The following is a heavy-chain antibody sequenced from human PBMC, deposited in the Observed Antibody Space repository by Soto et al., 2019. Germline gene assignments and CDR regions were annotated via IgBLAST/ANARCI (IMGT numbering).Heavy chain of an antibody. V-gene: IGHV3-30*18. J-gene: IGHJ6*02. CDR3: AKEGCSGGSCYPPSEMEV. D-gene: IGHD2-15*01. CDR2: ISYDGSNK. CDR1: GFTFSSYG. Sequence: PGGSLRLSCAASGFTFSSYGMHWVRQAPGKGLEWVAVISYDGSNKYYADSVKGRFTISRDNSKNTLYLQMNSLRAEDTAVYYCAKEGCSGGSCYPPSEMEVWGQGTTVTAP.